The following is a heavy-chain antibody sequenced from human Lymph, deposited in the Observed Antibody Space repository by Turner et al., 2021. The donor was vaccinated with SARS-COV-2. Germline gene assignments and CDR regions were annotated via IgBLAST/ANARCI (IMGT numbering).Heavy chain of an antibody. V-gene: IGHV1-8*02. Sequence: QVQLVQSGAEVKKPGASAKVSCKAPGYTFTSYDIYWVRQATGQGLEWMGWMNPNSGNTGYAQKFQGRVTMTRNTSISTAYMELSSLRSEDTAVYYCARGRYSGGGMDVWGQGTTVTVSS. D-gene: IGHD1-26*01. CDR1: GYTFTSYD. CDR3: ARGRYSGGGMDV. CDR2: MNPNSGNT. J-gene: IGHJ6*02.